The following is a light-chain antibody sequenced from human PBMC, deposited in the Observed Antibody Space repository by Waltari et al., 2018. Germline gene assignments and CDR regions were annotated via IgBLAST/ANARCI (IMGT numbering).Light chain of an antibody. CDR1: KSDVGNYNL. CDR3: SSYTTYGNFVI. J-gene: IGLJ2*01. CDR2: DVN. Sequence: QSALTQPASVSGSPGQSLTISCTGTKSDVGNYNLVSWYQQCPGKEPQLILYDVNKRPSGLFNPLSGSKSGNTASLHISGLQAEDEAVYYCSSYTTYGNFVIFGGGTKLTV. V-gene: IGLV2-14*03.